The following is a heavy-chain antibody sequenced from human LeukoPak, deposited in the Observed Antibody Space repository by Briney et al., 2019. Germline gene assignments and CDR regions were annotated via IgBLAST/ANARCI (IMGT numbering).Heavy chain of an antibody. CDR2: ISSNGGST. D-gene: IGHD5-18*01. J-gene: IGHJ6*02. CDR3: AREKYSTSYYYNGMDG. Sequence: PGGSLRLSCAASGFTFSSYAMHWVRQAPGKGLEYVSAISSNGGSTYYANSVKGRFTISRDNSKNRLYLQMGSLRGEEMAVYYCAREKYSTSYYYNGMDGWGPRTTVTVSS. CDR1: GFTFSSYA. V-gene: IGHV3-64*01.